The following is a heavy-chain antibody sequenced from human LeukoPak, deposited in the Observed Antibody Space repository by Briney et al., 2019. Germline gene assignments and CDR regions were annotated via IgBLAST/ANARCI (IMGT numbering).Heavy chain of an antibody. Sequence: GASVKVSCKASGYTFTGYYMHWVRQAPGQGLEWMGWINPNSGGTNYAQKFQGRVTMTRDTSISTAYMELSRLRSGDTAVYYCARDILDCSSTSCYTGDVWGKGTTVTVSS. CDR3: ARDILDCSSTSCYTGDV. V-gene: IGHV1-2*02. J-gene: IGHJ6*04. CDR2: INPNSGGT. D-gene: IGHD2-2*02. CDR1: GYTFTGYY.